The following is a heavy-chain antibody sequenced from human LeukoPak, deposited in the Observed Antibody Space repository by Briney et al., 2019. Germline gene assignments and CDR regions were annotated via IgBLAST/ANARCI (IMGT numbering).Heavy chain of an antibody. CDR2: INPSGGST. CDR3: ARVYGSGSRYKVGAFDI. J-gene: IGHJ3*02. Sequence: ASVKVSCKASGYTFTGYYMHWVRQAPGQGLEWMGIINPSGGSTSYAQKFQGRVTMTRDTSTSTVYMELSSLRSEDTAVYYCARVYGSGSRYKVGAFDIWGQGTMVTVSS. V-gene: IGHV1-46*01. D-gene: IGHD3-10*01. CDR1: GYTFTGYY.